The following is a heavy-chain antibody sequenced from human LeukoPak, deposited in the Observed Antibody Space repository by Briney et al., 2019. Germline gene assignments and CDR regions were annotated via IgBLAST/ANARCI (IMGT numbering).Heavy chain of an antibody. V-gene: IGHV4-61*01. CDR3: ASYYHGSGSLNWFDP. Sequence: SETLSLTCTVSGGSVSSGSYYWSWIRQPPGKGLEWIGYIYYSGSTNYNPSLKSRVTISVDTSKNQFSLKLRSVTAADTAVYYCASYYHGSGSLNWFDPWGQGTLVTVSS. CDR1: GGSVSSGSYY. CDR2: IYYSGST. J-gene: IGHJ5*02. D-gene: IGHD3-10*01.